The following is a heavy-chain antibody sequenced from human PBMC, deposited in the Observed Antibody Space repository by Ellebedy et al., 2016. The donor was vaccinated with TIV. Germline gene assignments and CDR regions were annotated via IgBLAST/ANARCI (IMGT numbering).Heavy chain of an antibody. J-gene: IGHJ4*02. D-gene: IGHD2/OR15-2a*01. CDR1: GGSVSSSGYY. Sequence: MPSETLSLTCTVPGGSVSSSGYYWAWIRQPPGKGLEWIGSIFYNEGPSYNPSLTSRVTISIDTSTNQLSLMVSSVTASDTAVYYCARHLRSRGEYTTSSAGGNWGQGILVTVSS. CDR3: ARHLRSRGEYTTSSAGGN. V-gene: IGHV4-39*01. CDR2: IFYNEGP.